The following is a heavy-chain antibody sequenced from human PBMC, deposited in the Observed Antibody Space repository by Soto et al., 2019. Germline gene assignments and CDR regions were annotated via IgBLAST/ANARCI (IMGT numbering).Heavy chain of an antibody. Sequence: EVQLLESGGGLVQPGGSLRLSCAASGFTFSSYAMSWVRQAPGKGLEWVSGISGSGGSTYYADSVKGRFTISRDNSKNKRYLQMTSLRAEDTAVYYCATGTLFSGPNYFDYWGQGTQVTVSS. J-gene: IGHJ4*02. CDR2: ISGSGGST. CDR3: ATGTLFSGPNYFDY. CDR1: GFTFSSYA. D-gene: IGHD2-15*01. V-gene: IGHV3-23*01.